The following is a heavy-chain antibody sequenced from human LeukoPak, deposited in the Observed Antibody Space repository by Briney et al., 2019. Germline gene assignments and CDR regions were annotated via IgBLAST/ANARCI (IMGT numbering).Heavy chain of an antibody. D-gene: IGHD3-10*01. CDR2: INPNSGGT. V-gene: IGHV1-2*02. CDR1: GYTFTSYG. Sequence: GASVKVSCKASGYTFTSYGISWVRQAPGQGLEWMGWINPNSGGTNYAQKFQGRVTMTRDTSISTAYMELSRLRSDDTAVYYCARDLTRTETGYYYYYYMDVWGKGATVTVSS. J-gene: IGHJ6*03. CDR3: ARDLTRTETGYYYYYYMDV.